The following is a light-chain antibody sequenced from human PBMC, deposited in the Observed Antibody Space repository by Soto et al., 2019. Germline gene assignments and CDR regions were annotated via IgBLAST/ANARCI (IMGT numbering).Light chain of an antibody. V-gene: IGKV1-6*01. J-gene: IGKJ1*01. CDR3: LQDYNCPWT. CDR2: AAS. Sequence: IQMTQSPSSLSASVGNRVTITCQASQDIATYLNWYQQNPVKAPKLLIYAASTLQTGVPSRFRGSGSGTDFTLTIISLQAEDFATYYCLQDYNCPWTFGQGTKVDIK. CDR1: QDIATY.